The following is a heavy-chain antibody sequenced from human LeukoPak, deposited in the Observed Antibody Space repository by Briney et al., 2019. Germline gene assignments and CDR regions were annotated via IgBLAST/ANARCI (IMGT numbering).Heavy chain of an antibody. J-gene: IGHJ4*02. D-gene: IGHD3-10*01. CDR2: MNPNSGNT. CDR3: ARGRGFGESRPRVFDY. CDR1: GYTFTSYD. Sequence: ASVKVSCKASGYTFTSYDINLVRQATGQGLKWVGWMNPNSGNTGYAQKFQGRVTMTRNTSTSTAYMGLSSLTSEDTAVYYRARGRGFGESRPRVFDYWGQGTLVTVSS. V-gene: IGHV1-8*01.